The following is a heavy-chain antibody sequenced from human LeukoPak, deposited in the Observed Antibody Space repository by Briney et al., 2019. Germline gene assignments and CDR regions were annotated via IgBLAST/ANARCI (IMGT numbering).Heavy chain of an antibody. CDR2: IYHSGST. CDR1: GYSISSGYY. D-gene: IGHD6-19*01. CDR3: ARLPHLSNGWFDP. V-gene: IGHV4-38-2*01. J-gene: IGHJ5*02. Sequence: SETLSLTCAVSGYSISSGYYWGWIRQPPGKGLEWIGNIYHSGSTYYNPSLKSRVTISVDTSKNQFSLKLSSVTAADTAVYYCARLPHLSNGWFDPWGQGTLVTVSS.